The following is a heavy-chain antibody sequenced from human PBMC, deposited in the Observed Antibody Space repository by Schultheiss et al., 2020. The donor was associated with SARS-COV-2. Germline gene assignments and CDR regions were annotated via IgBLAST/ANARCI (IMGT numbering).Heavy chain of an antibody. CDR1: GYTFTSYD. CDR2: INPNSGGT. CDR3: ASPPGNGGNDY. D-gene: IGHD4-23*01. V-gene: IGHV1-2*02. Sequence: ASVKVSCKASGYTFTSYDINWVRQATGQGLEWMGWINPNSGGTNYAQKFQGRVTMTRDTSISTAYMELSRLRSDDTAVYYCASPPGNGGNDYWGQGTLVTVSS. J-gene: IGHJ4*02.